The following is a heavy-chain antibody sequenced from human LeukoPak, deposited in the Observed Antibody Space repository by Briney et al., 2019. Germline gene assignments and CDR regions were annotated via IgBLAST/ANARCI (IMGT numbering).Heavy chain of an antibody. CDR3: AKMSGDCSSTICSSFDY. V-gene: IGHV3-33*06. D-gene: IGHD2-2*01. CDR2: IWYDGSNK. J-gene: IGHJ4*02. Sequence: PGGSLRLSCAASGFTFSSYGMHWVRQAPGKGLEWVAVIWYDGSNKYYADSVKGRFTISRDNSKNTLYLQMNSLRAEDTAVYYCAKMSGDCSSTICSSFDYWGQGTLVTVSS. CDR1: GFTFSSYG.